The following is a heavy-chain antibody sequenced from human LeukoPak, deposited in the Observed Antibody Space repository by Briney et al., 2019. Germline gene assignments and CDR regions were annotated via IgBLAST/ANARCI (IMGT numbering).Heavy chain of an antibody. CDR1: GYTFTSYC. CDR3: ARVGGLVTAAGTPQSEY. Sequence: ASVKVSCKASGYTFTSYCISWVRQAPGQGLEWMGMISACNGNTNYAQKLQGRVTMTRDTSTSTAYMELRSLRSDDTAVYYCARVGGLVTAAGTPQSEYWGQGTLVTVSS. CDR2: ISACNGNT. J-gene: IGHJ4*02. D-gene: IGHD2-2*01. V-gene: IGHV1-18*01.